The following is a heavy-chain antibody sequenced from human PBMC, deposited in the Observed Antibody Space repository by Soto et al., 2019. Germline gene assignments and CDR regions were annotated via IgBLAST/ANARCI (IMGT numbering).Heavy chain of an antibody. CDR3: ASGKGYWFDP. D-gene: IGHD2-15*01. V-gene: IGHV3-30-3*01. Sequence: QVQLVESGGGVVQPGRSLRLSCAASGFTFSSYAMHWVRQAPGKGLEWVAVISYDGSNKYYADSVKGRFTISRDNSKNTLYLQMNSLRAEDTAVYYCASGKGYWFDPWGQGTLVTVSS. CDR2: ISYDGSNK. J-gene: IGHJ5*02. CDR1: GFTFSSYA.